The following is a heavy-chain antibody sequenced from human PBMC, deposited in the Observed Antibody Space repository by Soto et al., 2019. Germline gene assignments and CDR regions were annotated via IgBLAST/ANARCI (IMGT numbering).Heavy chain of an antibody. J-gene: IGHJ6*02. D-gene: IGHD3-22*01. Sequence: PGGSLRLSCAASGFTFSSYGMHWVRQAPGKGLEWVAVISYDGSNKYYADSVKGRFTISRDNSKNTLYLQMNSLRAEDTAVYYCAKDIVAYYYDSSGPYGMDVWGQGTTVTVSS. CDR3: AKDIVAYYYDSSGPYGMDV. V-gene: IGHV3-30*18. CDR2: ISYDGSNK. CDR1: GFTFSSYG.